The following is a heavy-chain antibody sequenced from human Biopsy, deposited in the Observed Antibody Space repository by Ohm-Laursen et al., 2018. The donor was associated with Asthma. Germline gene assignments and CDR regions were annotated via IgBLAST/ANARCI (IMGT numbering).Heavy chain of an antibody. V-gene: IGHV3-9*01. CDR3: AKGEWELLEANFDY. D-gene: IGHD1-26*01. CDR2: ISWNSGSI. Sequence: SLRLSCAASGFTFDDYAMHWVRQAPGKGLEWVSGISWNSGSIGYADSVKGRFTISRDNVKNSLYLQMNSLRAEDTVLYYCAKGEWELLEANFDYWGQGTLVTVSS. CDR1: GFTFDDYA. J-gene: IGHJ4*02.